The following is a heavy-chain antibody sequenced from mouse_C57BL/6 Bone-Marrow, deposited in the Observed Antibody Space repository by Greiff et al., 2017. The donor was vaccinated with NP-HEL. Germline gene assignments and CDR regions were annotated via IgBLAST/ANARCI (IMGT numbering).Heavy chain of an antibody. V-gene: IGHV3-8*01. CDR1: GYSITSDY. CDR2: ISYSGST. Sequence: EVKLMESGPGLAKPSQTLSLTCSVTGYSITSDYWNWIRKFPGNKLEYMGYISYSGSTYYNPSLKSRISITRDTSKNQYYLQLNSVTTEDTATYYCARGPIYDGYYEYFDVWGTGTTVTVSS. CDR3: ARGPIYDGYYEYFDV. D-gene: IGHD2-3*01. J-gene: IGHJ1*03.